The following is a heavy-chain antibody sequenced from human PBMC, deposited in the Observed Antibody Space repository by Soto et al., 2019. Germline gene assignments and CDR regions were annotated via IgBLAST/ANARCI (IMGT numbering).Heavy chain of an antibody. CDR3: ASQIRYCSRTSCSSVMDV. D-gene: IGHD2-2*01. Sequence: PSETLSLTGTVSGGSISSSSYYWGWIRQPPGKGLEWIGSIYYIGSTYYNPSLKSRVTISVDTSKNQFSLKLSSVTAADTALYYCASQIRYCSRTSCSSVMDVWAHGTTLTVSS. CDR2: IYYIGST. V-gene: IGHV4-39*01. CDR1: GGSISSSSYY. J-gene: IGHJ6*02.